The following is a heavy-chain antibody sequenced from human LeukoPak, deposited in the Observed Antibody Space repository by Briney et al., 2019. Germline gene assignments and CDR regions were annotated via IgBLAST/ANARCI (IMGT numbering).Heavy chain of an antibody. CDR3: AREYDSNLFHAFDI. D-gene: IGHD3-22*01. CDR1: GFTFDDYG. Sequence: GGSLRLSCAASGFTFDDYGMSWVRQAPGKGLEWVSGIDRNGDSTGYADSVEGRFTISRDNAKNSLYLQMDSLRAEDTALYYCAREYDSNLFHAFDIWGQGTMVTVSS. V-gene: IGHV3-20*04. J-gene: IGHJ3*02. CDR2: IDRNGDST.